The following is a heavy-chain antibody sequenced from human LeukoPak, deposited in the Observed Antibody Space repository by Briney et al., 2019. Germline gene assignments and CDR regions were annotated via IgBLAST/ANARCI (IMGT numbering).Heavy chain of an antibody. CDR1: GGSISSSSYY. V-gene: IGHV4-39*01. Sequence: SETLSLTCTVSGGSISSSSYYWGWIRQPPGKGLEWIGSIYYSGSTYYNPSLKSRVTISVDTSKNQFSLKLSSVTAADTAVYYCARSPSGGADLFDYWGQGTLVTVSS. J-gene: IGHJ4*02. D-gene: IGHD3-16*01. CDR3: ARSPSGGADLFDY. CDR2: IYYSGST.